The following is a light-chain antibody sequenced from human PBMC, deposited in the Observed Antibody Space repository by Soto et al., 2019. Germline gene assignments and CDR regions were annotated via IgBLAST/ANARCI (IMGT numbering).Light chain of an antibody. CDR1: QSIDIY. CDR2: DAS. Sequence: EIVLTQSPATLSLSPGETATLSCRASQSIDIYLAWYHQRPGRAPRLLIYDASSRPAAVPARFSGSGSGPDFTLTIAGLEPEDFAVYYCQQRGNWPLTFGGGTKVDVK. J-gene: IGKJ4*01. CDR3: QQRGNWPLT. V-gene: IGKV3-11*01.